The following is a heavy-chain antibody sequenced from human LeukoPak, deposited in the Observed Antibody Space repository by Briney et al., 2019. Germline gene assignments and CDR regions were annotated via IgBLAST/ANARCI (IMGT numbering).Heavy chain of an antibody. CDR2: IIPIFGTA. J-gene: IGHJ5*02. V-gene: IGHV1-69*15. CDR3: ARGGWANWFDP. CDR1: GGTFSSYA. Sequence: ASVKASCKAPGGTFSSYAISWVRQAPGQGLEWMGRIIPIFGTANYAQKFQGRVTITADESTSTAYMELSSLRSEDTAVYYCARGGWANWFDPWGQGTLVTVSS. D-gene: IGHD1-26*01.